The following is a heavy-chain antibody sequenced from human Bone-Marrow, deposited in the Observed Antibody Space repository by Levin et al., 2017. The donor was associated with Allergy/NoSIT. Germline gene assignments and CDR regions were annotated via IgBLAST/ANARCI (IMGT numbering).Heavy chain of an antibody. J-gene: IGHJ4*01. CDR1: GFTFSTYG. CDR3: TRDLTNLNPADDY. V-gene: IGHV3-21*05. CDR2: ISGSSSYI. Sequence: GGSLRLSCAASGFTFSTYGMNWVRQAPGKGLEWVSYISGSSSYIYYADSVKGRFTISRDNAKDSLFLQINSLRAEDTAVYYCTRDLTNLNPADDYWGQGTLVTVSS. D-gene: IGHD1-1*01.